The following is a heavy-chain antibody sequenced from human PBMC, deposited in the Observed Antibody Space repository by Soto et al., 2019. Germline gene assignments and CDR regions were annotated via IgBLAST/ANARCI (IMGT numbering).Heavy chain of an antibody. CDR2: ITGSGGTT. V-gene: IGHV3-23*01. Sequence: EVQLLESGGGLVQPGGSLRLSCAASGFTFSSYTMNWVRQAPGKGLEWVSSITGSGGTTAYADSVKGQFTISRDNSKKTLYLQMNRLRAEDTAIYYCAKGCYSSSSPSERENWFDPWGQGTLVTVST. CDR1: GFTFSSYT. D-gene: IGHD6-13*01. CDR3: AKGCYSSSSPSERENWFDP. J-gene: IGHJ5*02.